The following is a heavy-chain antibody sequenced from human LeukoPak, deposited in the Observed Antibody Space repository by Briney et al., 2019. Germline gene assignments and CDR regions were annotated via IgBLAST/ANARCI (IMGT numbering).Heavy chain of an antibody. D-gene: IGHD2-21*02. V-gene: IGHV1-58*01. CDR1: GFIFSASA. Sequence: GASVTVSCKSSGFIFSASAVQWVRQARGEPLEWIGWINVGTGDRNYAQSLQGRLTLTRDMSTNTVYMELTSLRFEDTAVYYCAAERYGPLSDCCNFEIWGQGTMVTVSS. CDR2: INVGTGDR. CDR3: AAERYGPLSDCCNFEI. J-gene: IGHJ3*02.